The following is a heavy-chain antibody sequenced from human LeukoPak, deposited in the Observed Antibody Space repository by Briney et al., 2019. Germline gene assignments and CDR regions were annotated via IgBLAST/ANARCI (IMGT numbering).Heavy chain of an antibody. D-gene: IGHD5-24*01. Sequence: SETLSLTCAVYGGSFSDYYWSWIRQPPGKGLEWIGEINHSGSTNYNPSLKSRVTISVDTSKNQFSLKLSSVTAADTAVYYCARRAEMATRPFDYWGQGTLVTVSS. CDR2: INHSGST. CDR3: ARRAEMATRPFDY. V-gene: IGHV4-34*01. CDR1: GGSFSDYY. J-gene: IGHJ4*02.